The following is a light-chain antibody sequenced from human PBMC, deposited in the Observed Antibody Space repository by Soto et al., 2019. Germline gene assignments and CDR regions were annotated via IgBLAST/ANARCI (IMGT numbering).Light chain of an antibody. CDR2: AAS. Sequence: DIQMTQSPSSLSESVGDRITITYRASQSIRSYLNWYQQKPGKAPKPLIYAASTLQSGVSSRFSGSGSGTDFTLSITSLQPEYFATYYCQQYNSYPWTFGQGTKVDI. CDR1: QSIRSY. CDR3: QQYNSYPWT. V-gene: IGKV1-39*01. J-gene: IGKJ1*01.